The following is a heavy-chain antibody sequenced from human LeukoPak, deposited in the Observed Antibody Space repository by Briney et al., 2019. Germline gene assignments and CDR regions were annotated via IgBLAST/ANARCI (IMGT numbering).Heavy chain of an antibody. CDR2: IYYSGST. Sequence: SQTLSLTCTVSGGSISSGGYYWSWIRQHPGKGLEWIGYIYYSGSTYYNPSLKSRVTISVDTSKNQFSLKLSSVTAADTAVYYCARVLPISDPNYARRRGAVDYWGQGTLVTVSS. J-gene: IGHJ4*02. CDR1: GGSISSGGYY. D-gene: IGHD2-2*01. CDR3: ARVLPISDPNYARRRGAVDY. V-gene: IGHV4-31*03.